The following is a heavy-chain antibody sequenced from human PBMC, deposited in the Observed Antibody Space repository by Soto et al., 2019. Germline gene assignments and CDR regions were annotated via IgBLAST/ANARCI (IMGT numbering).Heavy chain of an antibody. CDR3: AMSGAYSGYDFPAPRPRSGYGDYFDY. V-gene: IGHV3-33*01. J-gene: IGHJ4*02. D-gene: IGHD5-12*01. Sequence: GGSLRLSCAASGFTFSSYGMHWVRQAPGKGLEWVAVIWYDGSNKYYADSVKGRFTISRDNSKNTLYLQMNSLRAEDTAVYYCAMSGAYSGYDFPAPRPRSGYGDYFDYWGQGTLVTVSS. CDR2: IWYDGSNK. CDR1: GFTFSSYG.